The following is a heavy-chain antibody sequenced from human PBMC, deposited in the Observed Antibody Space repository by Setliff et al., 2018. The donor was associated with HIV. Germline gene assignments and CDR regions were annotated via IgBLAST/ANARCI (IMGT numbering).Heavy chain of an antibody. CDR2: IYSGGDA. CDR3: AKDRGQGYSGYYGCDS. Sequence: GGSLRLSCAASGLSISSNYMSWVRQAPGKGLEWVSIIYSGGDAYYSDSLKGRFTISRDNSRNTLYLQMSSLRADDTAVYFCAKDRGQGYSGYYGCDSWGQGTLVTVSS. J-gene: IGHJ5*02. D-gene: IGHD5-12*01. CDR1: GLSISSNY. V-gene: IGHV3-66*02.